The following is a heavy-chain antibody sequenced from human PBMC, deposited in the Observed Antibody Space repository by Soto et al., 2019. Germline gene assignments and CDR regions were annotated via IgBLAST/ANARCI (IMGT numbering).Heavy chain of an antibody. CDR1: GFTFSSYA. Sequence: PGGSLRLSCAASGFTFSSYAMHWVRQAPGKGLEWVAVISYDGSNKYYADSVKGRFTISRDNSKNTLYLQMNSLRAEDTAVYYCARGNPQWFDPWGQGTLVTVS. J-gene: IGHJ5*02. V-gene: IGHV3-30-3*01. CDR2: ISYDGSNK. CDR3: ARGNPQWFDP.